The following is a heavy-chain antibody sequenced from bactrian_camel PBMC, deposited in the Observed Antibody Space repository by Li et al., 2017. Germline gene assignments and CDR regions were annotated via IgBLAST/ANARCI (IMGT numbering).Heavy chain of an antibody. CDR3: AAGWAEWGLGETCNPTESQYKY. Sequence: HVQLVESGGGSVQAGGSLRLSCVVFGDTDNKECMGWFRQAPGKEREWVAGIDSDGRTRCAVSVEGRFTISWGDAKNTLYLQMNSLKPEDAVMYYCAAGWAEWGLGETCNPTESQYKYWGQGTQVTVS. J-gene: IGHJ4*01. CDR1: GDTDNKEC. CDR2: IDSDGRT. V-gene: IGHV3S53*01. D-gene: IGHD3*01.